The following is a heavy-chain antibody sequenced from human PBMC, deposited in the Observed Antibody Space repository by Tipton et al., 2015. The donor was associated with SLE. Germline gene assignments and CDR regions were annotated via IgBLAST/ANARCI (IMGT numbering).Heavy chain of an antibody. CDR2: IYYSGST. J-gene: IGHJ4*02. D-gene: IGHD3-9*01. CDR3: ARGLGFDWFNY. CDR1: GGSISSYY. V-gene: IGHV4-59*01. Sequence: TLSLTCTVSGGSISSYYWSWIRQPPGQGLEWIGYIYYSGSTNYHPSLKSRVTISLDTSKNQFSLKLSSVTAADTAAYYCARGLGFDWFNYWGQGTLVTVAS.